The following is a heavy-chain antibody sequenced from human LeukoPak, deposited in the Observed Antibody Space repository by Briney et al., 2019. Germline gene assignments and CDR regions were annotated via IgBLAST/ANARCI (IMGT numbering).Heavy chain of an antibody. D-gene: IGHD1-26*01. Sequence: TGGSLRLSCAASGFTFSSYAMHWVRQAPDKELEWVSTISGSGGGTYYADSVKGRFTISRDDSKNTLYLQMNSLRADDTAVYYCAKDLGRYRNNFFDYWGQGNLVTVSS. CDR1: GFTFSSYA. CDR3: AKDLGRYRNNFFDY. J-gene: IGHJ4*02. V-gene: IGHV3-23*01. CDR2: ISGSGGGT.